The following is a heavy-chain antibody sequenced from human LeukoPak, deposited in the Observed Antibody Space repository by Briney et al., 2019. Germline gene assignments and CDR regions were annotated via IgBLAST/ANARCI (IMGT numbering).Heavy chain of an antibody. Sequence: SETLSLTCAVYGGSFSGYYWSWIRQPPGKGLEWIGEINHSGSTNYNPSLKSRVTISVDTSKNQFSLKLISVTAADTAVYYCARGPVAVTTRNWFDPWGQGTLVTVSS. CDR3: ARGPVAVTTRNWFDP. V-gene: IGHV4-34*01. CDR1: GGSFSGYY. D-gene: IGHD2-21*02. J-gene: IGHJ5*02. CDR2: INHSGST.